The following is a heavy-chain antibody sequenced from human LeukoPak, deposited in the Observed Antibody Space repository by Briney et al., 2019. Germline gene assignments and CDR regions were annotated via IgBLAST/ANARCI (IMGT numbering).Heavy chain of an antibody. V-gene: IGHV3-74*01. Sequence: PGGSLRLSCAASGFTFSSYWMHWVRQAPGKGLVWVSRIRSDGSSTTYADSVKGRFTISRDNSKNTLYLQMSSLRAEDTAVYYCAKGDYYDLDYWGQGTLVTVSS. J-gene: IGHJ4*02. D-gene: IGHD3-22*01. CDR1: GFTFSSYW. CDR3: AKGDYYDLDY. CDR2: IRSDGSST.